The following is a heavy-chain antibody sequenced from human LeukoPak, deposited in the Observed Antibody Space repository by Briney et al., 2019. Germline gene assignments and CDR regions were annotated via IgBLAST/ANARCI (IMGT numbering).Heavy chain of an antibody. V-gene: IGHV4-59*01. J-gene: IGHJ5*02. Sequence: SETLSLTCTVSGGSISSYSWSWIRQPPGKGLEWIGYIYYSGSTNYNPSLKSRVTISVDMSKNQFSLKLSSVTAADTAVYYCARLHSGNSNWFDPWGQGTLVTVSS. D-gene: IGHD1-26*01. CDR1: GGSISSYS. CDR2: IYYSGST. CDR3: ARLHSGNSNWFDP.